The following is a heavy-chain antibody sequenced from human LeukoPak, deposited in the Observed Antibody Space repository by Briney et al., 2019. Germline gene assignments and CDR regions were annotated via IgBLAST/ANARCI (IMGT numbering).Heavy chain of an antibody. V-gene: IGHV4-39*07. Sequence: SETLSLTCTVSGDSFSSSSDYWSYIRQPPGKGLEWIGSIYYSGTTYYNPSLKSRLTISVDTSKKQFSLKLTSVTAADTAVYYCARGRLGSYSDFWGQGTLVTVSS. D-gene: IGHD3-16*01. CDR3: ARGRLGSYSDF. CDR2: IYYSGTT. CDR1: GDSFSSSSDY. J-gene: IGHJ4*02.